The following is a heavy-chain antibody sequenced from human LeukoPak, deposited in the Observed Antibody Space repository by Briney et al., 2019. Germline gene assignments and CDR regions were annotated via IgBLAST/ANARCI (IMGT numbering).Heavy chain of an antibody. J-gene: IGHJ3*02. CDR2: IYYSGST. D-gene: IGHD3-22*01. CDR3: ARHRIYYYDSSGRGVADAFDI. Sequence: SETLSLTCTVSGGSISSSSYYWGWIRQPPGKGLEWIGSIYYSGSTYYNPSLKSRVTISVDTSKNQFSLKLSSVTAADTAVHYCARHRIYYYDSSGRGVADAFDIWGQGTMVTVSS. V-gene: IGHV4-39*01. CDR1: GGSISSSSYY.